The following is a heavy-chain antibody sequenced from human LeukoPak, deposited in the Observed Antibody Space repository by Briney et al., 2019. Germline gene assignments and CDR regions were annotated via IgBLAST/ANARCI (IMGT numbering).Heavy chain of an antibody. D-gene: IGHD2-2*01. J-gene: IGHJ4*02. CDR1: GFTFSSYG. Sequence: GESLKISCAASGFTFSSYGMHWVRQAPGKGLEWVAFIRYDGSNKYYADSVKGRFTISRDNSKNTLYLQMNSLRAEDTAVYYCAKGYGVVPAASGHWGQGTLVTVSS. CDR3: AKGYGVVPAASGH. CDR2: IRYDGSNK. V-gene: IGHV3-30*02.